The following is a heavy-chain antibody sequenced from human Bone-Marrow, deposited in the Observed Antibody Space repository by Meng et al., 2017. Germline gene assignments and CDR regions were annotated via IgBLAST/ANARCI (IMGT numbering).Heavy chain of an antibody. V-gene: IGHV4-39*07. CDR2: IYYSGST. J-gene: IGHJ4*02. D-gene: IGHD4-17*01. CDR3: ATGSDYASLYYFDY. CDR1: GGSISSSSYY. Sequence: SETLSLTCTVSGGSISSSSYYWGWIRQPPGKGLEWIGSIYYSGSTYYNPSLKSRVTISVDTSKNQFSLKLSSVTAADTAVYYCATGSDYASLYYFDYWGQGTLVTVSS.